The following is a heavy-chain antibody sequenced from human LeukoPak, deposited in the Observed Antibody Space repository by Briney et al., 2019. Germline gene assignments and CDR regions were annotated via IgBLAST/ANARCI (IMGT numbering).Heavy chain of an antibody. D-gene: IGHD3-9*01. V-gene: IGHV4-34*01. Sequence: SETLSLTCAVYGGSFSGYYWSWIRQPPGKGLEWIGEINHSGSTNYNPSLKSRVTISLDTSRNQFSLKLSSVTAADTAMYYCARTALRYFDPWGQGTLVTVSS. CDR1: GGSFSGYY. CDR2: INHSGST. J-gene: IGHJ5*02. CDR3: ARTALRYFDP.